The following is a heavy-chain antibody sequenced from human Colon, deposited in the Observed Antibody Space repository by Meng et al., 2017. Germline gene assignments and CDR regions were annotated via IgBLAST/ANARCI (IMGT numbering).Heavy chain of an antibody. V-gene: IGHV7-4-1*02. CDR3: ASGGNFDP. J-gene: IGHJ5*02. CDR1: EYTFSTYT. D-gene: IGHD2/OR15-2a*01. CDR2: ISTNTGTP. Sequence: QVQLVQSGSELNKPGASVKVSCKASEYTFSTYTINWVRQAHGRGLEWMGWISTNTGTPTYTQGFTGRFVFSLDTSVSTAYLQISSLKAEDTAVYYCASGGNFDPWGQGTLVTVSS.